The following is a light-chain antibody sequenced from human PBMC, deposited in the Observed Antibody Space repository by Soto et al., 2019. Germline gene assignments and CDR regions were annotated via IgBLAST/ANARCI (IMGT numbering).Light chain of an antibody. CDR3: LQDYNYPLT. CDR2: AAS. Sequence: IHMTQSRSSLSASVVDIVTITCPASQSISSYLNWYQQKPGKAPKLLIYAASSLQSGVPSRFSGSGSGTDFTLTISSLQPEDFATYYCLQDYNYPLTFGGGTKVDIK. V-gene: IGKV1-6*01. CDR1: QSISSY. J-gene: IGKJ4*01.